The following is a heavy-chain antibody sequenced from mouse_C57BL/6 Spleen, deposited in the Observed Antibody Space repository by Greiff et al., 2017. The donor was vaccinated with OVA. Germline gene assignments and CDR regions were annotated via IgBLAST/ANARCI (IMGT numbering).Heavy chain of an antibody. Sequence: EVMLVESGEGLVKPGGSLKLSCAASGFTFSSYAMSWVRQTPEKRLEWVAYISSGGDYIYYADTVKGRFTISRDNARNTLYLQMSSLKSEDTAMYYCTRDRTTVVEEGFAYWGQGTLVTVSA. CDR1: GFTFSSYA. CDR3: TRDRTTVVEEGFAY. V-gene: IGHV5-9-1*02. J-gene: IGHJ3*01. CDR2: ISSGGDYI. D-gene: IGHD1-1*01.